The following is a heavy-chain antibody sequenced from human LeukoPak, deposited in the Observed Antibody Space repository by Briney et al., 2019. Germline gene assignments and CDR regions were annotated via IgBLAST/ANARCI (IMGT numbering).Heavy chain of an antibody. D-gene: IGHD3-22*01. Sequence: SETLSLTCTVSGGSISSSSYYWGWIRQPPGKGLEWIGSIYYSGSTYYNPSLKNRVTISVDTSKNQFSLKLSSVTAADTAVYYCAREKVARITMIVVVIRLDAFDIWGQGTMVTVSS. V-gene: IGHV4-39*07. J-gene: IGHJ3*02. CDR1: GGSISSSSYY. CDR3: AREKVARITMIVVVIRLDAFDI. CDR2: IYYSGST.